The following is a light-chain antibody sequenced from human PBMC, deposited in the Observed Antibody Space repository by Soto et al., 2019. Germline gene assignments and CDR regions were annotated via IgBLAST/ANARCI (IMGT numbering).Light chain of an antibody. J-gene: IGLJ1*01. Sequence: QSVLTQPASVSGSAGQSISISCTGTSSDVGGYKYVSWYQQHPGKVPRLMIYEVSNRPSGVSIRFSGSKSGNTASLTISGLQAEDEADYYCSSYTSSNTLVVFGSGTKLTVL. V-gene: IGLV2-14*01. CDR3: SSYTSSNTLVV. CDR1: SSDVGGYKY. CDR2: EVS.